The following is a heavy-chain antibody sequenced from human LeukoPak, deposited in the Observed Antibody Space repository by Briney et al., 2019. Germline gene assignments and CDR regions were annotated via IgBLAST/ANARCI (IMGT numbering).Heavy chain of an antibody. V-gene: IGHV5-51*01. D-gene: IGHD6-13*01. Sequence: GGSLKISCKGSGYSFTNYWIGWVRQMPGKGLEWMGIIYPGDSDTRYSPSFQGQVTISADKSISTAYLQWSGLKASDTAMYYCARQGSWETIYYYYYMDVWGKGTTVTVSS. CDR1: GYSFTNYW. CDR3: ARQGSWETIYYYYYMDV. J-gene: IGHJ6*03. CDR2: IYPGDSDT.